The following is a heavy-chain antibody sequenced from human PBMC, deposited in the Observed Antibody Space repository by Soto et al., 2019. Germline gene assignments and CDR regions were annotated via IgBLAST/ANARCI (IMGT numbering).Heavy chain of an antibody. Sequence: ASVEVSCKXSGNSFTTYYMHWVRQAPGQGLEWMGIINPSGGRTTYAQKFQGRVTMTRGTSTSTFHMELSSLTSEDTAVYYCAGLYHYDSSGYYDYWGQGTLVTVSS. V-gene: IGHV1-46*01. J-gene: IGHJ4*02. D-gene: IGHD3-22*01. CDR3: AGLYHYDSSGYYDY. CDR2: INPSGGRT. CDR1: GNSFTTYY.